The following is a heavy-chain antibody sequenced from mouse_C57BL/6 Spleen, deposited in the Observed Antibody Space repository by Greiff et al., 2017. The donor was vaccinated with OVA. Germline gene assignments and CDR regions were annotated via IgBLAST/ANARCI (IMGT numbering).Heavy chain of an antibody. J-gene: IGHJ2*01. V-gene: IGHV1-82*01. CDR2: IYPGDGDT. CDR1: GYAFSSSW. D-gene: IGHD2-4*01. Sequence: QVQLQQSGPELVKPGASVKISCKASGYAFSSSWMNWVKQRPGKGLEWIGRIYPGDGDTNYNGKFKGKATLTADKSSSTAYMQLSSLTSEDSAVYFCEREGDYDEGFDYWGQGTTLTVSS. CDR3: EREGDYDEGFDY.